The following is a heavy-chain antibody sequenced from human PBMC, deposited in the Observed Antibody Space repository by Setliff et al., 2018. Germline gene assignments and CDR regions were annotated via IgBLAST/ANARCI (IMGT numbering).Heavy chain of an antibody. J-gene: IGHJ4*02. CDR3: ASRATYYNFWSGYYLY. CDR1: GGPISSGGYY. Sequence: SETLSLTCTVSGGPISSGGYYWSWIRQHPGRGLEWIGYIYYSGSTYYNPSLKSRVTISVDTSKNQFSLKLSSVTAADTAVYYCASRATYYNFWSGYYLYWGQGTLVTVSS. V-gene: IGHV4-31*02. D-gene: IGHD3-3*01. CDR2: IYYSGST.